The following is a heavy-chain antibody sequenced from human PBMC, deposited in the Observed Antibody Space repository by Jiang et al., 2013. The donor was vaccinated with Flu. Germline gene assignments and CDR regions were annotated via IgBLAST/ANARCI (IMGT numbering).Heavy chain of an antibody. V-gene: IGHV4-39*07. Sequence: LLKPSETLSLTCTVSGGSISSSSYYWGWIRQPPGKGLEWIGSIYYSGSTYYNPSLKSRVTISVDTSKNQFSLKLSSVTAADTAVYYCASDYYDSSGYYLGYYYGMDVWGQGTTVTVSS. CDR1: GGSISSSSYY. D-gene: IGHD3-22*01. J-gene: IGHJ6*02. CDR3: ASDYYDSSGYYLGYYYGMDV. CDR2: IYYSGST.